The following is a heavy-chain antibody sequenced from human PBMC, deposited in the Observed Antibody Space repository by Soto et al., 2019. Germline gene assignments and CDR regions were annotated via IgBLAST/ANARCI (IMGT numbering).Heavy chain of an antibody. Sequence: SETLSLTCAVSGASIRSNNRWSWVCQPPGKGLEWIGEIFHSGSTNYNPSLKTRLTISVDKSKNQFSLKLSSVTAADTAVYYCARVPDYWGQGTLVTVS. CDR3: ARVPDY. J-gene: IGHJ4*02. V-gene: IGHV4-4*02. CDR2: IFHSGST. CDR1: GASIRSNNR.